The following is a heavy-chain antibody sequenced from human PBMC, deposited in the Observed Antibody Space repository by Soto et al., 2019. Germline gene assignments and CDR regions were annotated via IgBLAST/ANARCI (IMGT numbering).Heavy chain of an antibody. Sequence: QITLKESGPTLVKPTQTLTLTCTFSGFSLSTRGVGVGWIRQPPGKALEWLALIYWDDDKRYSPSLKSRLTITKDTSKNQVVLTMTNMDPVDTATYYCAHRRNGGFWSGYSPWMNWFDPWGQGTLVTVSS. D-gene: IGHD3-3*01. V-gene: IGHV2-5*02. CDR1: GFSLSTRGVG. J-gene: IGHJ5*02. CDR2: IYWDDDK. CDR3: AHRRNGGFWSGYSPWMNWFDP.